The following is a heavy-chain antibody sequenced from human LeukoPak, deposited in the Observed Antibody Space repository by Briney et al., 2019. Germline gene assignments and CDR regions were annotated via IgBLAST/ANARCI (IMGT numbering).Heavy chain of an antibody. CDR2: ISSSGTYK. CDR1: GFTFNTYS. J-gene: IGHJ4*02. Sequence: GGSLRLSCAASGFTFNTYSMNWVRQAPGKGLEWVSSISSSGTYKYYTDSVKGRFTISRDNAKNSLYLQMNSLRAEDTAVYYCARDHNWNDDPNYWGQGTLVTVFS. D-gene: IGHD1-1*01. V-gene: IGHV3-21*01. CDR3: ARDHNWNDDPNY.